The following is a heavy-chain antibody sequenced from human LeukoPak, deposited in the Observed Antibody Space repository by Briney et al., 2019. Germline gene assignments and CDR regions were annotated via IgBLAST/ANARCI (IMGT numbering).Heavy chain of an antibody. J-gene: IGHJ4*02. V-gene: IGHV3-74*01. CDR1: GFTFSSYS. Sequence: GGSLRLSCAASGFTFSSYSMNWVRQAPGKGLEWVSRINSDGSSTNYADSVKGRFTISRDNAKNTLYLQMNSLRAEDTAVYYCARGGGYSYGSFDYWGQGTLVTVSS. CDR3: ARGGGYSYGSFDY. D-gene: IGHD5-18*01. CDR2: INSDGSST.